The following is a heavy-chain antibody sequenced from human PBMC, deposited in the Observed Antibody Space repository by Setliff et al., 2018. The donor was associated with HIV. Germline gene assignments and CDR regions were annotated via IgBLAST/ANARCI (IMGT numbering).Heavy chain of an antibody. CDR1: GDFISSGAYS. J-gene: IGHJ4*02. CDR3: ARVPFTTGFDY. V-gene: IGHV4-30-2*01. Sequence: SETLSLTCAVSGDFISSGAYSWSWIRQPRGKGLEFIGYIYPSGITYYNPSLRSRVTISVDTSKNHFSLKLSSVTAADTAVFYCARVPFTTGFDYWGQGILVTVSS. CDR2: IYPSGIT. D-gene: IGHD3-3*01.